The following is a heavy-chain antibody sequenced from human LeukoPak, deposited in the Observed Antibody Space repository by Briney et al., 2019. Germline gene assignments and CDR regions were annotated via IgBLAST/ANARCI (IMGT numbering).Heavy chain of an antibody. Sequence: GRSLRLSCAASGFAFNTYAMHWVRQAPGKGLEWVAVISYDGSNKYYADSVKGRFTISRDNSKNTLYLQMNSLRAEDTAVYYCARNLEWELQEDYYGMDVWGQGTTVTVSS. J-gene: IGHJ6*02. D-gene: IGHD1-26*01. CDR3: ARNLEWELQEDYYGMDV. CDR1: GFAFNTYA. CDR2: ISYDGSNK. V-gene: IGHV3-30*19.